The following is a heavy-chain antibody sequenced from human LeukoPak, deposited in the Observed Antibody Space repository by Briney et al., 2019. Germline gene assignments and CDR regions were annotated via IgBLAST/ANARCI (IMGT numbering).Heavy chain of an antibody. CDR2: IYSGGST. CDR1: GFTVSSNY. D-gene: IGHD6-19*01. V-gene: IGHV3-53*01. Sequence: PGGSLRLSCAASGFTVSSNYMSWVRQAPGKGLEWGSVIYSGGSTYYADSVKGRFTISRDNSKNTLYLQMNSLRAEDTAVYYCARVRYSSGWYFDYWGQGTLVTVSS. CDR3: ARVRYSSGWYFDY. J-gene: IGHJ4*02.